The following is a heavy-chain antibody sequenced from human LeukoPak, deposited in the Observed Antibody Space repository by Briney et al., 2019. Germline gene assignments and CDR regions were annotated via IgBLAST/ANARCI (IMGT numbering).Heavy chain of an antibody. V-gene: IGHV1-69*05. CDR2: IIPIFGTA. D-gene: IGHD4-17*01. CDR1: GGTFSSYA. Sequence: ASVKVSCKASGGTFSSYAISWVRQAPGQGLEWMGGIIPIFGTASYAQKFQGRVTMTRDMSTSTVYMELSSLRSEDTAVYYCARARYGDYRDRFAFDIWGQGTMVTVSS. J-gene: IGHJ3*02. CDR3: ARARYGDYRDRFAFDI.